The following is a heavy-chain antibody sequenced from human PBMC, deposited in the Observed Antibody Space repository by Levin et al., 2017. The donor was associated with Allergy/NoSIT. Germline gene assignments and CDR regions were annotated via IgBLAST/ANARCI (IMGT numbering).Heavy chain of an antibody. Sequence: GGSLRLSCKASGGTFRSYSINWVRQAPGQGLEWMGRILPTLDITNYAQNFHGRITITADKSTNTAYMQLNSLTSDSTTIFYCARGSGWNWFDSWGQGTLVTVSS. CDR2: ILPTLDIT. CDR1: GGTFRSYS. J-gene: IGHJ5*01. D-gene: IGHD6-19*01. V-gene: IGHV1-69*02. CDR3: ARGSGWNWFDS.